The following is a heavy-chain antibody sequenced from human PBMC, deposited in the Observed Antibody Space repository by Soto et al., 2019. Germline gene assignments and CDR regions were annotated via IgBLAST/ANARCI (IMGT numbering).Heavy chain of an antibody. V-gene: IGHV1-69*13. CDR2: IIPMFGTA. CDR3: ARVGPAHYYDSSGYYSPIDY. J-gene: IGHJ4*02. D-gene: IGHD3-22*01. Sequence: ASVKVSCKASGDTFSSYAINWVRQAPGQGLEWMGGIIPMFGTANYAQKFKGRVTITAGESTSTVYMELSSLRSEDTAVYYCARVGPAHYYDSSGYYSPIDYWGQGTLVTVSS. CDR1: GDTFSSYA.